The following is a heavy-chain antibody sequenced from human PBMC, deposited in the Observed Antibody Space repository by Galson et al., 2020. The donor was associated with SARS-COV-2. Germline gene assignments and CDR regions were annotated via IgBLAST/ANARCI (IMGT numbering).Heavy chain of an antibody. J-gene: IGHJ4*02. CDR3: AKDPGHGLGTYYGDY. CDR1: GFTFSSYA. D-gene: IGHD3-10*01. CDR2: IYSGGTT. Sequence: GESLKISCAASGFTFSSYAMSWVRQAPGKGLEWVSVIYSGGTTYYADSVKGRFTISRDDSKNTVYLQMNSLRAEDTAMYFCAKDPGHGLGTYYGDYWGQGTLVTVSS. V-gene: IGHV3-23*03.